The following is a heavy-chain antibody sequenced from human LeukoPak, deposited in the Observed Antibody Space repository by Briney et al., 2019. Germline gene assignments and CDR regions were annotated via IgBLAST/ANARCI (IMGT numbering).Heavy chain of an antibody. V-gene: IGHV3-7*01. CDR2: IKQDGSEK. Sequence: GGSLRLSCAASGFTLSKAWMSWVRQAPGKGLEWVANIKQDGSEKYYVDSVKGRFTISRDNAKNSLYLQMNSLRAGDTAVYYCARDLLMDVWGQGTTVTVSS. CDR1: GFTLSKAW. CDR3: ARDLLMDV. J-gene: IGHJ6*02.